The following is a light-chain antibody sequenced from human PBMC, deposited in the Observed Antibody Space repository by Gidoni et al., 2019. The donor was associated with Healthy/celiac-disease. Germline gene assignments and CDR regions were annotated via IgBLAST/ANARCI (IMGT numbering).Light chain of an antibody. CDR3: SSYTSSSSL. V-gene: IGLV2-14*03. J-gene: IGLJ3*02. CDR1: SSDVGGYHY. CDR2: VVS. Sequence: SALTQPASVPGSPGTSITISCTRTSSDVGGYHYVTGYHKHTGKAPKLMIYVVSNRPSGVPNRISGSKSGNTASLTISGLQAEDEADYYCSSYTSSSSLFGGGTKLTVL.